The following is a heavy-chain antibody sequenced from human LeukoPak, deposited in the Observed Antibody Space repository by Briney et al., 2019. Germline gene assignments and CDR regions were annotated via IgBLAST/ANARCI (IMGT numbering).Heavy chain of an antibody. Sequence: PGGSLRLSCAASGFTFHNFAMSWVRQAPGKGLEWVSGISGSGGSTYYADSVKGRFTISRDNSKNTLYLQMNSLRAEDTAVYYCARHKAARYFDYWGQGTLVTVSS. D-gene: IGHD6-6*01. J-gene: IGHJ4*02. CDR3: ARHKAARYFDY. V-gene: IGHV3-23*01. CDR1: GFTFHNFA. CDR2: ISGSGGST.